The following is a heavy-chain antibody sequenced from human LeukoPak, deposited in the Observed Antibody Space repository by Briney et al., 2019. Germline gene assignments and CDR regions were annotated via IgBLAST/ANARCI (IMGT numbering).Heavy chain of an antibody. CDR3: AKDRAAGAVTTYDS. J-gene: IGHJ4*02. CDR1: GFTFSSYA. CDR2: ISYDGSNK. Sequence: GGSLRLSCADSGFTFSSYAMYWVRQAPGKGLEWVAQISYDGSNKYYADSVKGRFTISRDNSKNTLSLHMNSLRAEDTSLYYCAKDRAAGAVTTYDSWGQGTLVTVSS. V-gene: IGHV3-30-3*01. D-gene: IGHD4-17*01.